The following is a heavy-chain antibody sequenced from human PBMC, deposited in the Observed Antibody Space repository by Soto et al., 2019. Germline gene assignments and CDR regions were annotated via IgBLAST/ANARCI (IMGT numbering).Heavy chain of an antibody. J-gene: IGHJ6*02. CDR1: GGSISSSNW. V-gene: IGHV4-4*02. CDR3: ARDLIVVVPAAMKPYYYYGMDV. D-gene: IGHD2-2*01. CDR2: IYHSGST. Sequence: PSETLSLTCAVSGGSISSSNWWSWVRQPPGKGLEWIGEIYHSGSTNYNPSLKSRVTISVDKSKNQFSLKLSSVTAADTAVYYCARDLIVVVPAAMKPYYYYGMDVWGQGTTVTVSS.